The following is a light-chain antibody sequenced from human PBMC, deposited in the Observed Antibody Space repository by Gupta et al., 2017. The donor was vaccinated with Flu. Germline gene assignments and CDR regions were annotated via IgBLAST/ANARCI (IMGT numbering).Light chain of an antibody. Sequence: DIQMTQSPSTLSASVGDRVTITCRASQSISHWLAWYQQKPGRAPRLLIYKASTLESGVPSRFSGSGSGTEFTLTSSSRQPDDFATYYGQHDYGYSSLGHGTKVDIK. J-gene: IGKJ3*01. CDR1: QSISHW. V-gene: IGKV1-5*03. CDR2: KAS. CDR3: QHDYGYSS.